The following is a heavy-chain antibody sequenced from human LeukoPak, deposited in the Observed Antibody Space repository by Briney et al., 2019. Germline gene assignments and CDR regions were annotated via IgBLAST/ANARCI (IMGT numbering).Heavy chain of an antibody. J-gene: IGHJ4*02. D-gene: IGHD3-16*02. Sequence: PSETLSLTCAVYGVSFSGYYWSWIRQPPGKGLEWIGEIIHSGSTNYNPSLKSRLTISVDTSKNQFSLKLSSVTAADTAVYYCARGRDDYVWGSYRSFDYWGQGTLVTVSS. V-gene: IGHV4-34*01. CDR1: GVSFSGYY. CDR3: ARGRDDYVWGSYRSFDY. CDR2: IIHSGST.